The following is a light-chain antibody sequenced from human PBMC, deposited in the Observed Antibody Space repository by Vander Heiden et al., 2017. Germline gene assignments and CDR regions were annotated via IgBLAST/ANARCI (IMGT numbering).Light chain of an antibody. J-gene: IGLJ2*01. CDR1: SSVIGAYNY. CDR3: SSFAGADTYVV. V-gene: IGLV2-11*01. Sequence: QSALTQPRPVSGSPGQSVTISCTGTSSVIGAYNYISWYRQYSNKAPKLVISDDNQRPSGVPDRFSGSGSGTTASLTISGLRADDEADYYCSSFAGADTYVVFGGGTKLTVL. CDR2: DDN.